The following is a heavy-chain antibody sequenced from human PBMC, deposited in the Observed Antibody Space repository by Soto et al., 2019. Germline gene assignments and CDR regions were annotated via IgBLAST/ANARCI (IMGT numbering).Heavy chain of an antibody. CDR3: ARSGYSYGPFDY. CDR1: GFTFSNAW. V-gene: IGHV3-23*01. D-gene: IGHD5-18*01. CDR2: ISGSGGST. Sequence: GGSLRLSCAASGFTFSNAWMSWVRQAPGKGLEWVSAISGSGGSTYYADSVKGRFTISRDNSKNTLYLQMNSLRAEDTAVYYCARSGYSYGPFDYWGQGTLVTVSS. J-gene: IGHJ4*02.